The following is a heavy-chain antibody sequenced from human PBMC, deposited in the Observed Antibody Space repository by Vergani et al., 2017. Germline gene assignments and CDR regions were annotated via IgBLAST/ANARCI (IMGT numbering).Heavy chain of an antibody. CDR1: GFTFSTYA. CDR2: ISYDGSNK. Sequence: VQLLESGGGLVQPGGSLRLSCAASGFTFSTYAMTWVRQAPGKGLEWVAVISYDGSNKYYADSVKGRFTISRDNSKNTLYLQMNSLRAEDTAVYYCAKSGYSSSWYFDYWGQGTLVTVSS. CDR3: AKSGYSSSWYFDY. D-gene: IGHD6-13*01. J-gene: IGHJ4*02. V-gene: IGHV3-30*18.